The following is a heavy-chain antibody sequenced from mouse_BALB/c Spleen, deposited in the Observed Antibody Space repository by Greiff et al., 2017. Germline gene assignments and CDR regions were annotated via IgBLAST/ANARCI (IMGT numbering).Heavy chain of an antibody. Sequence: DLVKPGASVKLSCKASGYTFTSYWINWIKPRPGQGLEWIGRIAPGSGSTYYNEMFKGKATLTVDTSSSTAYIQLSSLSSEDSAVYFCALTGTYAMDYWGQGTSVTVSS. CDR2: IAPGSGST. CDR3: ALTGTYAMDY. CDR1: GYTFTSYW. J-gene: IGHJ4*01. V-gene: IGHV1S41*01. D-gene: IGHD4-1*01.